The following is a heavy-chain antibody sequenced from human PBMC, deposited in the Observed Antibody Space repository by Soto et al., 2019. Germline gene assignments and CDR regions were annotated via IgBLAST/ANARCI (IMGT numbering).Heavy chain of an antibody. J-gene: IGHJ3*02. CDR1: GTSISSSLRF. CDR3: ARQAEAGEPETTWFYI. D-gene: IGHD1-1*01. Sequence: PAETLSLTCTVSGTSISSSLRFWCWILQPPGKGLEWIGSIYNTANIYYNPSLRSRVTISVHTSKNEFSLTLTSVTAADTAIYYCARQAEAGEPETTWFYIWG. V-gene: IGHV4-39*01. CDR2: IYNTANI.